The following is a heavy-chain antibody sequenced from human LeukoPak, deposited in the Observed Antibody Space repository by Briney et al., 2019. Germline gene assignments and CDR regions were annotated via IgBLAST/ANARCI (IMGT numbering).Heavy chain of an antibody. Sequence: GGSLRLSCAASGFTFSSYAMSWVRQAPGKGLEWVSFMRESGGTAYYADSVKGRFTISRDNSKNTVYLQMNSLTAEDTAVYFCAKDGWDYWGRGTLVTVSS. CDR3: AKDGWDY. J-gene: IGHJ4*02. D-gene: IGHD2-2*03. CDR1: GFTFSSYA. CDR2: MRESGGTA. V-gene: IGHV3-23*01.